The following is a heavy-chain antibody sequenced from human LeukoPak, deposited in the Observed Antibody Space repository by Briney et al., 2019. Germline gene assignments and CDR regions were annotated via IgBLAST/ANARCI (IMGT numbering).Heavy chain of an antibody. CDR1: GYTFTGYY. CDR3: ARAGAVVDNWFDP. J-gene: IGHJ5*02. CDR2: ISGYNGKT. V-gene: IGHV1-18*03. D-gene: IGHD2-15*01. Sequence: ASVKVSCKASGYTFTGYYMHWVRQAPGQGLEWMGWISGYNGKTKYAQKLQDRVTMTTDTSTITAYMELRSLRSDDMAVYYCARAGAVVDNWFDPWGQGTLVTVSS.